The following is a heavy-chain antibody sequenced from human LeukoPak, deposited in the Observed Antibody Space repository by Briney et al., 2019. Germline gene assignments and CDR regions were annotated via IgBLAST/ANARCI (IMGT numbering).Heavy chain of an antibody. V-gene: IGHV4-39*07. Sequence: SETLSLTCTVSGGSISSSSYYWAWIRQPPGKGLEWIGSIYYSGSTYYNPSLRSRVTISVDTSKNQFSLKLSSVTAADTAVYYCARAGIAAAYYYMDVWGRGTTVTVSS. CDR2: IYYSGST. D-gene: IGHD6-13*01. CDR3: ARAGIAAAYYYMDV. J-gene: IGHJ6*03. CDR1: GGSISSSSYY.